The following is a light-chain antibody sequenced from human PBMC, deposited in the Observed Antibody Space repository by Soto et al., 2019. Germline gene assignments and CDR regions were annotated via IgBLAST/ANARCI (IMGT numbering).Light chain of an antibody. Sequence: DIQLPQSPSSLSASVGAGITMACRASQSISTYLNWYQQKPGEAPKLLVYDSSTLQSGVPSRFSGSGFGAEFTLTVSSLKPEDFATYYCQQSYSNPKWTCGHGNKVDIK. CDR1: QSISTY. J-gene: IGKJ1*01. V-gene: IGKV1-39*01. CDR2: DSS. CDR3: QQSYSNPKWT.